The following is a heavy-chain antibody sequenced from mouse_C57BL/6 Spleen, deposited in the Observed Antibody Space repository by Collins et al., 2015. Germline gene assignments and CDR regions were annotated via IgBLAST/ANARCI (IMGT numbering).Heavy chain of an antibody. D-gene: IGHD2-12*01. CDR2: IDPSDSYT. V-gene: IGHV1-69*01. J-gene: IGHJ2*01. Sequence: QVQLQQPGAELVMPGASVKLSCKASGYTFTSYWMHWVKQRPGQGLEWIGEIDPSDSYTNYNQKFKGKSTLTVDKSSSTAYMQLSSLTSEDSAVYYCARPPYEDYFDYWGQGTTLTVSS. CDR1: GYTFTSYW. CDR3: ARPPYEDYFDY.